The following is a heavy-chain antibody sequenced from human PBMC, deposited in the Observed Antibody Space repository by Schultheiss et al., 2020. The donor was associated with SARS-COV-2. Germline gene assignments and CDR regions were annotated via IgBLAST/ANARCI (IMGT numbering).Heavy chain of an antibody. Sequence: SETLSLTCTVSGGSISSGGYYWSWIRQPAGKGLEWIGRIYTSGSTNYNPSLKSRVTMSVDTSKNQFSLKLSSVTAADTAVYYCARAAAVHQPDYWGQGTLVTVSS. J-gene: IGHJ4*02. V-gene: IGHV4-61*02. CDR1: GGSISSGGYY. CDR2: IYTSGST. CDR3: ARAAAVHQPDY. D-gene: IGHD6-13*01.